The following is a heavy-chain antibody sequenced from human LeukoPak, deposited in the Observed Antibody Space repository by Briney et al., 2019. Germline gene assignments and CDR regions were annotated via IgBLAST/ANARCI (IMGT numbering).Heavy chain of an antibody. Sequence: ASVKVSCKASGYTFTGYYMHWVRQAPGQGLEWMGIINPSGGSTSCAQKFQGRVTMTRDMSTSTVYMELSSLRSEDTAVYYCARDFLPDYYDILPGPQGYWGQGTLVTVSS. J-gene: IGHJ4*02. D-gene: IGHD3-9*01. CDR3: ARDFLPDYYDILPGPQGY. CDR2: INPSGGST. V-gene: IGHV1-46*01. CDR1: GYTFTGYY.